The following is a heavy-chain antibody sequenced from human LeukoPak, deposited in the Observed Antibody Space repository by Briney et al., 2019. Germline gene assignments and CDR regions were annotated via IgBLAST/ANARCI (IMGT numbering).Heavy chain of an antibody. J-gene: IGHJ6*03. D-gene: IGHD2-2*02. CDR2: ISSSSSYI. CDR1: GSTFSIYS. CDR3: ALTGYQLLYEPYYYYMDV. Sequence: PGGSLRLSCAASGSTFSIYSMNWVRQPPGKGLEWVSSISSSSSYIYYADSVKGRFTLSRDNAKNSLYLQMNSLRAEDTAVYYCALTGYQLLYEPYYYYMDVWGKGTTVTVSS. V-gene: IGHV3-21*01.